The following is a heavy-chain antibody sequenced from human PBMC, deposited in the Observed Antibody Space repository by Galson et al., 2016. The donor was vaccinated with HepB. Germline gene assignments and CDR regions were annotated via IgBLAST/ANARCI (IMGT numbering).Heavy chain of an antibody. CDR2: IYPGDSDT. J-gene: IGHJ5*02. Sequence: QSEAEVKKTGESLKISCKGSGYSFATHWIGWVRQMPGKGLEWLGIIYPGDSDTRYSPSFRGQVTISADRSINTAYLQWSSLKASDTAMYYCVRDGTGKYDFWSGYPNNWFDPWGQGTLVTVSS. D-gene: IGHD3-3*01. V-gene: IGHV5-51*01. CDR1: GYSFATHW. CDR3: VRDGTGKYDFWSGYPNNWFDP.